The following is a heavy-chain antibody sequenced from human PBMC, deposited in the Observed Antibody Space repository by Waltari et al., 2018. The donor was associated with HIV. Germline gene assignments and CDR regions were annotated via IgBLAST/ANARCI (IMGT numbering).Heavy chain of an antibody. V-gene: IGHV4-34*01. CDR1: GGSFTGYY. D-gene: IGHD6-19*01. Sequence: QVQLQQWGAGLLQPSETLSLTCAVYGGSFTGYYWIWIRQPPGKGLEWIGEINHSGSTNYNPSLKSRVTISVDTSKNQFSLKLSSVTAADTAVYYCARARAGGIDYWGQGTLVTVSS. CDR3: ARARAGGIDY. J-gene: IGHJ4*02. CDR2: INHSGST.